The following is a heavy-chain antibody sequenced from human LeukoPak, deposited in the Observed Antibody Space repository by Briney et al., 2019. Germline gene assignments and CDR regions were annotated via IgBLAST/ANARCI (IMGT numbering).Heavy chain of an antibody. D-gene: IGHD3-10*01. CDR1: GFTFSSYA. V-gene: IGHV3-30*04. Sequence: GGSLRLSCAASGFTFSSYAMHWVRQAPGKGLEWVAVISYDGSNKYYADSVKGRFTISRDNSKNTLYLQMNSLRAEDTAVYYCARVGGMGSGSYLYYGMDVWGQGTTVTVSS. CDR2: ISYDGSNK. CDR3: ARVGGMGSGSYLYYGMDV. J-gene: IGHJ6*02.